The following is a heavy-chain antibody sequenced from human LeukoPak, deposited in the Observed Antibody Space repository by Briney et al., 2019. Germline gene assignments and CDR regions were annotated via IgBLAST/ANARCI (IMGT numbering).Heavy chain of an antibody. CDR2: INPNSGCT. D-gene: IGHD5-18*01. J-gene: IGHJ4*02. CDR1: GYAFTGYY. V-gene: IGHV1-2*02. Sequence: ASVKVSCKASGYAFTGYYMHWVRPAPGQGLEWMGWINPNSGCTNYAQKFQGRVTMTRDTSISTAYMELGRLRSDDTAVYYCARELDTAMVDYFDYWGQGTLVTVSS. CDR3: ARELDTAMVDYFDY.